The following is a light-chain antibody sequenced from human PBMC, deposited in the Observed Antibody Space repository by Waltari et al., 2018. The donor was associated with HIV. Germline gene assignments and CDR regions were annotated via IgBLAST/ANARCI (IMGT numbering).Light chain of an antibody. J-gene: IGLJ2*01. V-gene: IGLV2-14*01. CDR2: EVI. CDR1: SSAFGISNY. CDR3: TSYTSSDTLL. Sequence: HSALTQPASVSASPGQSITISCTGTSSAFGISNYVSWYQQHPGKVPKVIIYEVISRPSGISNRFSGSKSGNTASLTISGLQPEDEATYYCTSYTSSDTLLFGGGTKVTVL.